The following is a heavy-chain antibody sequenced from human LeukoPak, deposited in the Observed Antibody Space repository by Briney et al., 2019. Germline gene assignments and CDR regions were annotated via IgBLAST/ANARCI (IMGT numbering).Heavy chain of an antibody. CDR1: DLSFSGYY. V-gene: IGHV4-34*01. CDR3: ATSGDPRRRVSSY. CDR2: INHSGST. D-gene: IGHD7-27*01. J-gene: IGHJ4*02. Sequence: KPSETLSLTCAVYDLSFSGYYWSWTRQRPGKGLEWTGEINHSGSTNYKPSLKSRVTISVDTSKNQCSLKLSSVTAADTAVYYCATSGDPRRRVSSYWGQGTLVTVSS.